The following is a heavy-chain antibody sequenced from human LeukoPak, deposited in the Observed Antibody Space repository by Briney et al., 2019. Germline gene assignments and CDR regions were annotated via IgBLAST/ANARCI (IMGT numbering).Heavy chain of an antibody. CDR3: GRSAGYGPLEY. CDR1: GYTFTTYD. D-gene: IGHD5-12*01. J-gene: IGHJ4*02. Sequence: GASVKVSCKASGYTFTTYDINWVRQAPGQGLEWMGWMNPKSGNSGFAQKFQGRVTMTWRTSVSTAYMELASLTSEDTAEYYCGRSAGYGPLEYWGQGTLVTVYS. V-gene: IGHV1-8*01. CDR2: MNPKSGNS.